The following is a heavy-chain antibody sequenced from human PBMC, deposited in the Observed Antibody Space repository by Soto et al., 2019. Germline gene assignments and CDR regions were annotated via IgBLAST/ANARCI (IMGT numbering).Heavy chain of an antibody. CDR3: ARDGGGNSVLYYYGMDV. CDR1: GYTFTSYY. D-gene: IGHD2-21*02. CDR2: INPSGGST. J-gene: IGHJ6*02. Sequence: ASVKVSCKASGYTFTSYYMHGVRQAPGQGLEWMGIINPSGGSTSYAQKFQGRVTMTRDTSTSTVYMELSSLRSEDTAVYYCARDGGGNSVLYYYGMDVWGQGTTVTVSS. V-gene: IGHV1-46*01.